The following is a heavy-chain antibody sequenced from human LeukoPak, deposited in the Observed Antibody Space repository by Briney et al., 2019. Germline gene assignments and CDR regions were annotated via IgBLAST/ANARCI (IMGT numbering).Heavy chain of an antibody. D-gene: IGHD5-18*01. CDR2: INHSGST. J-gene: IGHJ4*02. Sequence: SETLSLTCAVYGGSFSGYYWSWIRQPPGKGLEWIGEINHSGSTNYNPSLKSRVTILVDTSKNQFSLKLSSVTAADTAVYYCASNGYSYDYWGQGTLVTVSS. CDR3: ASNGYSYDY. V-gene: IGHV4-34*01. CDR1: GGSFSGYY.